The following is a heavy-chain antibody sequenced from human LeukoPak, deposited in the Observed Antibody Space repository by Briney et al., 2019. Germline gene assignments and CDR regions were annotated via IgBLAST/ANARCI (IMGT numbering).Heavy chain of an antibody. CDR3: ARERQSAAPDYYFDS. J-gene: IGHJ4*02. CDR2: ISSSGSPI. Sequence: GGSLXLSCAASGFTFSSYEMNWVRQAPGKGLEWVSYISSSGSPIYYADSVKGRFTISRDNAKNSLYLQMNSLRAEDTALYYCARERQSAAPDYYFDSWGQGTLVTVSS. D-gene: IGHD6-13*01. V-gene: IGHV3-48*03. CDR1: GFTFSSYE.